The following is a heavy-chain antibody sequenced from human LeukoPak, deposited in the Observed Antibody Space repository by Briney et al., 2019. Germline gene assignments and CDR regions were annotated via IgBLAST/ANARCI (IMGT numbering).Heavy chain of an antibody. CDR2: ISSSSSDT. CDR3: ARTNLGSGWRFDY. CDR1: GFAFSDFY. Sequence: PGGSLRLSCAASGFAFSDFYMTWIRQAPGKGLEWVSYISSSSSDTNYADSVKGRFTISRDNAKNSLYLQMNSLRAEDTAVYYCARTNLGSGWRFDYWGQGTLVTVSS. D-gene: IGHD6-19*01. J-gene: IGHJ4*02. V-gene: IGHV3-11*06.